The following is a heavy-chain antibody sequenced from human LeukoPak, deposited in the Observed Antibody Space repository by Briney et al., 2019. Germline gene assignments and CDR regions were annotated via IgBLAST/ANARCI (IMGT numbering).Heavy chain of an antibody. Sequence: ASVKVSCKASGYTFTGYYIHWVRQAPGQGLEWMGWINPNSGGTNYAWKFQGRVTMTRDTSISTAYMELSRLRSDDTAVYYCARVAYSSSAVHWFDPWGQGTLVTVFS. CDR1: GYTFTGYY. CDR3: ARVAYSSSAVHWFDP. V-gene: IGHV1-2*02. J-gene: IGHJ5*02. CDR2: INPNSGGT. D-gene: IGHD6-6*01.